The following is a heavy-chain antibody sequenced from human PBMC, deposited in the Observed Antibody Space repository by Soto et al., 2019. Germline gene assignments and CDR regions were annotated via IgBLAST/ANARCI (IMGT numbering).Heavy chain of an antibody. V-gene: IGHV4-31*03. J-gene: IGHJ6*03. CDR1: AGYICSGFYY. CDR3: ARGTYYFSMDV. Sequence: QVQLQESGPGLVKPSQTLSLTCTVSAGYICSGFYYWSWIRQHPGKGLEWIGYIYSRGSTYYNPSLKSRVTISLDTSDNQFSLTLSSVTAADTAVYYCARGTYYFSMDVWGKGTTVTVSS. CDR2: IYSRGST.